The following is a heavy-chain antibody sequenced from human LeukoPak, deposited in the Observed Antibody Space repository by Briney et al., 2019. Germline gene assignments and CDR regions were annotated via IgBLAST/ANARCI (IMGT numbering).Heavy chain of an antibody. Sequence: PGGSLRLSCAASGFTFSSYSMNWVRQAPGKGLEWVSYISSSSSTIYYADSVKGRFTISRDNSKNTLYLQMNSLRAEDTAVYYCAKDIGIVAYFDYWGQGTLVTVSS. CDR3: AKDIGIVAYFDY. J-gene: IGHJ4*02. D-gene: IGHD1-26*01. CDR1: GFTFSSYS. CDR2: ISSSSSTI. V-gene: IGHV3-48*01.